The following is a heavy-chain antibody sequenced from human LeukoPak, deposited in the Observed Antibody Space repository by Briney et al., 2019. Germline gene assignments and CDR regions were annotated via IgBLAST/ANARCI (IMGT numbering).Heavy chain of an antibody. V-gene: IGHV4-39*01. CDR3: ARGTIGITIFGFDP. D-gene: IGHD3-3*01. CDR2: IYYSGST. CDR1: GGSISSSSYY. Sequence: SETLSLTCTVSGGSISSSSYYWGWIRQPPGKGLEWIGSIYYSGSTYYNPSLKSRVTISVDTSKNQFSLKLSSVTAADTAVYYCARGTIGITIFGFDPWGRGTLVTVSS. J-gene: IGHJ5*02.